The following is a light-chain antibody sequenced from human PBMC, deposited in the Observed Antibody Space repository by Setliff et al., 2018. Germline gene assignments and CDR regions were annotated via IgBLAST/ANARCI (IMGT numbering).Light chain of an antibody. Sequence: QSVLTQPPSTSGTPGQRVTISCSGSSSNIGGNTVNWYQQLPGTAPRLLIFSNNDRSSGVSNRFTGSKSGTSASLTIGGLQSEDEGDYYCAAWDDSLTGSYVFGTGTKVTVL. J-gene: IGLJ1*01. CDR3: AAWDDSLTGSYV. CDR2: SNN. CDR1: SSNIGGNT. V-gene: IGLV1-44*01.